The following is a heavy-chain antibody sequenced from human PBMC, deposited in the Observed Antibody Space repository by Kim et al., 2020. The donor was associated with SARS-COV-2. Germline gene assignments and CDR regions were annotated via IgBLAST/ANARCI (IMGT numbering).Heavy chain of an antibody. CDR2: IYYSGST. CDR3: ARLQMATIGVWFDP. CDR1: GGSISSYY. J-gene: IGHJ5*02. V-gene: IGHV4-59*01. D-gene: IGHD5-12*01. Sequence: SETLSLTCTVSGGSISSYYWSWIRQPPGKGLEWIGYIYYSGSTNYNPSLKSRVTISVDTSKNQFSLKLSSVTAADTAVYYCARLQMATIGVWFDPWGQGTLVTVSS.